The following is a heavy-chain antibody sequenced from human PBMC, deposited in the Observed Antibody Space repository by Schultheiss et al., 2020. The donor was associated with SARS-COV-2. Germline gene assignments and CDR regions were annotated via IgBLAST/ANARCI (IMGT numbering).Heavy chain of an antibody. CDR3: ARAARITGNRRKGFDY. J-gene: IGHJ4*02. D-gene: IGHD1-20*01. CDR1: GGSFSGYY. V-gene: IGHV4-34*01. CDR2: INHSGST. Sequence: SQTLSLTCAVYGGSFSGYYWSWIRQPPGKGLEWIGEINHSGSTNYNPSLKSRVTISVDTSKNQFSLTLSSVTAADTAVYYCARAARITGNRRKGFDYWGQGTLVTVSS.